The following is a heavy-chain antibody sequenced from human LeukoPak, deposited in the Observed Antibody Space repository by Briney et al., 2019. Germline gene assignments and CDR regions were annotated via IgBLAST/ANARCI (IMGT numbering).Heavy chain of an antibody. Sequence: PGGSLRLSCAASGFLFYSYGIHWVRQAPGKGLEWVAFIRYDGSDKYYADSAKGRFTISRDNSKNTLYLQMNSLRAEDTAVYYCAKGNSGYDSFYFDYWGQGTLVTVSS. CDR3: AKGNSGYDSFYFDY. V-gene: IGHV3-30*02. J-gene: IGHJ4*02. CDR2: IRYDGSDK. CDR1: GFLFYSYG. D-gene: IGHD5-12*01.